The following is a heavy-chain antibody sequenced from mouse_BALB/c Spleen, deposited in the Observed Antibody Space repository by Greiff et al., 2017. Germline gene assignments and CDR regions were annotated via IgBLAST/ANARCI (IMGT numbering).Heavy chain of an antibody. D-gene: IGHD4-1*01. CDR1: GFTFSSYA. V-gene: IGHV5-9-3*01. Sequence: EVQRVESGGGLVKPGGSLKLSCAASGFTFSSYAMSWVRQTPEKRLEWVATISSGGSYTYYPDSVKGRFTISRDNAKNTLYLQMSSLRSEDTAMYYCARQGLTGYFDYWGQGTTLTVSS. CDR3: ARQGLTGYFDY. J-gene: IGHJ2*01. CDR2: ISSGGSYT.